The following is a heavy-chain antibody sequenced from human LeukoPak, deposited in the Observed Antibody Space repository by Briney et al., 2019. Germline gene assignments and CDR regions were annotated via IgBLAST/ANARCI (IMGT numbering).Heavy chain of an antibody. CDR2: IRDDGSTR. Sequence: GGSLRLSCAASEFTLSNYGMHWVRQAPGKGLEWVAFIRDDGSTRYYADSVKGRFTVSRDNPKNTLYLQMDSLRTEDTAVYYCAKVPHSWGLFDSWGQGTLVTVSS. J-gene: IGHJ4*02. CDR3: AKVPHSWGLFDS. CDR1: EFTLSNYG. V-gene: IGHV3-30*02. D-gene: IGHD3-16*01.